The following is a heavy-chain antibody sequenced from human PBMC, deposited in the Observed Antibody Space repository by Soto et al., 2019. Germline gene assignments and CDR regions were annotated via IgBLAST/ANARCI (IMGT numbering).Heavy chain of an antibody. D-gene: IGHD5-18*01. V-gene: IGHV2-5*02. Sequence: SGPTLVKPTQTLTLTCTFSGFSLSTSGVGVGWIRQPPGRALEWLALIYWDYDKRYSPSLKSRLTITKDTSKNQVALTITTMDPVDTATYYCAHTVDTAMDDWGQGTPVTVSS. CDR1: GFSLSTSGVG. CDR3: AHTVDTAMDD. CDR2: IYWDYDK. J-gene: IGHJ4*02.